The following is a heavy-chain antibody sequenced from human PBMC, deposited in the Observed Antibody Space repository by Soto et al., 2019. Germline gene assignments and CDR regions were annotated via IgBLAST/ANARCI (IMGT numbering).Heavy chain of an antibody. CDR2: IWYDGSNK. V-gene: IGHV3-33*01. J-gene: IGHJ4*02. D-gene: IGHD2-15*01. Sequence: QVQLVESGGGVVQPGRSLRLSRAASGFTFSSYGMHWVRQAPGKGLEWVAVIWYDGSNKYYADSVKGRFTISRDNSKNTLYLQMNSLRAEDTAVYYCAREGTYCSGGSCYPHFDYWGQGTLVTVSS. CDR3: AREGTYCSGGSCYPHFDY. CDR1: GFTFSSYG.